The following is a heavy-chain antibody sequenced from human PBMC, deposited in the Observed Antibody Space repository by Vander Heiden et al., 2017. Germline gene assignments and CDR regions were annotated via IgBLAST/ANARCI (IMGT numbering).Heavy chain of an antibody. CDR1: GLTFGSNA. CDR3: AKDKYNWNYTSFDY. J-gene: IGHJ4*02. V-gene: IGHV3-23*01. CDR2: ICGSGGST. Sequence: VKLLVSGGGLVQPGGCLRRSCEAPGLTFGSNAMSWGRHGPGKGLGWVSAICGSGGSTYYADSVKCRFTISRANSKNTLYLQMNSLRAEDTAVYYCAKDKYNWNYTSFDYWGQGTLVTVSS. D-gene: IGHD1-7*01.